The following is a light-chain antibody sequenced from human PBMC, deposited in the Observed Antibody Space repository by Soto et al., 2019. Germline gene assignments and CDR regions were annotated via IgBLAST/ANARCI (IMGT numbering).Light chain of an antibody. CDR1: QDISNY. Sequence: DIEMTQSLSSLSASVGDRVTITCQASQDISNYLNWYQQKTGRAPKLLIYDASSLESGVSSRFSGSGSGTHFTFTISSLQPDDIATYYCQQYEDFPLTFGQGTRLDIK. CDR3: QQYEDFPLT. CDR2: DAS. J-gene: IGKJ5*01. V-gene: IGKV1-33*01.